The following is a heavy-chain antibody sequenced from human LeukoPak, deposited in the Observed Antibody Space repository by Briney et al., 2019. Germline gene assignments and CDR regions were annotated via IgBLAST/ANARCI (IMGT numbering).Heavy chain of an antibody. Sequence: SETLSLTCTVSGGSIRYYYWSWIRQSPGKGLEWSGYIYYNGSTNYNPSLKSRVTISVDMSKNRFSLKMSSVTAADTAVYYCARKGGLFDYWGQGRLVTVSS. J-gene: IGHJ4*02. V-gene: IGHV4-59*01. CDR3: ARKGGLFDY. CDR2: IYYNGST. CDR1: GGSIRYYY. D-gene: IGHD2-15*01.